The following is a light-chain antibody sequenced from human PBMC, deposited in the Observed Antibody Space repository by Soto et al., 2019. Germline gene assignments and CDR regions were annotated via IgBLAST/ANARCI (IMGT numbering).Light chain of an antibody. CDR2: AAF. CDR1: ESISNY. CDR3: QQTYSTPIT. Sequence: IQLTQSPSSLSASVGDRVTITCRASESISNYLNWYQQKPGKAPYLLIYAAFSLQSGVPSRFSGSGSGTDFTLSISSLQPEDFATYYCQQTYSTPITFGQGTRLEI. J-gene: IGKJ5*01. V-gene: IGKV1-39*01.